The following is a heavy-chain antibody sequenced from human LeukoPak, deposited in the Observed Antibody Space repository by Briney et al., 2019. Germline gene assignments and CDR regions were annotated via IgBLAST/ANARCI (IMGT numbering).Heavy chain of an antibody. CDR2: IYYSGST. CDR1: GGSISSGDYY. J-gene: IGHJ3*02. D-gene: IGHD3-22*01. Sequence: SQTLSLTCTVSGGSISSGDYYWGWIRQPPGKGLEWIGYIYYSGSTYYNPSLKSRVTISVDTSKNQFSLKLSSVTAADTAVYYCARDSSGYYYDSSGYSAGIGAFDIWGQGTMVTVSS. CDR3: ARDSSGYYYDSSGYSAGIGAFDI. V-gene: IGHV4-30-4*01.